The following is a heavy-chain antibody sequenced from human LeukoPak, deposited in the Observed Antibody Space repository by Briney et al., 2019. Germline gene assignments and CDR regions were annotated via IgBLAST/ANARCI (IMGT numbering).Heavy chain of an antibody. CDR1: GFTFSSYG. CDR2: IWYDGSNK. D-gene: IGHD3-10*01. CDR3: AKEATMVRGVISYFDY. Sequence: GGSLRLSCAASGFTFSSYGMHWVRQAPGKGLEWVAVIWYDGSNKYYADSVKGRFTISRDNSKNTLYLQMNSLRAEDTAVYYCAKEATMVRGVISYFDYWGQGTLVTVSS. J-gene: IGHJ4*02. V-gene: IGHV3-30*02.